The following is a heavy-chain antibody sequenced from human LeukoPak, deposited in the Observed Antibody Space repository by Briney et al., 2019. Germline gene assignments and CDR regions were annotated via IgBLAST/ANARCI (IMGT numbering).Heavy chain of an antibody. CDR2: IYTSGST. CDR1: GGSISSYY. CDR3: ARDRGVVDFWSGHDAFDI. V-gene: IGHV4-4*07. D-gene: IGHD3-3*01. J-gene: IGHJ3*02. Sequence: SETLSLTCTVSGGSISSYYWSWIRQPAGKGLEWIGRIYTSGSTNYNPSLKSRVTMSVDTSKNQFSLKLSSVTAADTAVYYCARDRGVVDFWSGHDAFDIWGQGTMVTVPS.